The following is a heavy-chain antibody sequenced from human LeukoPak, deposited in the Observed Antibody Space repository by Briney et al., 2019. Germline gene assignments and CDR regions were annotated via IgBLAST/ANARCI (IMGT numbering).Heavy chain of an antibody. Sequence: PGGSLRLSCAPSGFTFSDYYMSWIRQAPGKGLEWVSYISKRGSTIYYGDSVEGGLTTSRDNAKNSLYLQMNSLRAEDTAVYYCARVHGRRYYYYMDVWGKGTTVTVSS. CDR3: ARVHGRRYYYYMDV. CDR1: GFTFSDYY. J-gene: IGHJ6*03. CDR2: ISKRGSTI. V-gene: IGHV3-11*04.